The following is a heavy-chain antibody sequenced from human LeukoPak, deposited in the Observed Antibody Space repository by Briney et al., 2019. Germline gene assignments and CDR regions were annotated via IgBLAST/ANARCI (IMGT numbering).Heavy chain of an antibody. V-gene: IGHV4-30-4*08. D-gene: IGHD3-3*01. J-gene: IGHJ4*02. Sequence: SETLSLTCTVSGGSISSGDYYWSWIRQPPGKVLEWIGYIYYSGSTYYNPSLKSRVTISVETSKNQFSLKLSSVTAADTAVYYCARNPGFWSGYYTYWGQGTLVTVSS. CDR3: ARNPGFWSGYYTY. CDR2: IYYSGST. CDR1: GGSISSGDYY.